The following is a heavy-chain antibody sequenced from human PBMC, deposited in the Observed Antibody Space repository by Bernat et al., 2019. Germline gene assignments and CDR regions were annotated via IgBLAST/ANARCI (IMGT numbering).Heavy chain of an antibody. CDR3: ARDRDYGDYVWRHAFDI. CDR1: GFTFSDYY. V-gene: IGHV3-11*01. J-gene: IGHJ3*02. D-gene: IGHD4-17*01. Sequence: QVQLVESGGGLVKPGGSLRLSCAASGFTFSDYYMSWIRQAPGKGLDWVSSISSSGSTIYYADSVKGRFTISRDNGKNSLYLQMNSLRTEDTAVYYCARDRDYGDYVWRHAFDIWGRGTMVTVSS. CDR2: ISSSGSTI.